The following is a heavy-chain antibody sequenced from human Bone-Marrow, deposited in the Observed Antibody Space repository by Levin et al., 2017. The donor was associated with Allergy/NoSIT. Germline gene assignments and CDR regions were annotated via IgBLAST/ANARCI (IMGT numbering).Heavy chain of an antibody. CDR1: GDSMTSTTRSAYY. CDR3: ARQVFHGSGSYYNFDQ. D-gene: IGHD3-10*01. J-gene: IGHJ5*02. Sequence: ASETLSLTCSVSGDSMTSTTRSAYYWAWIRQSQEKGLQWIGSIYYSGPTYYNPSLTSRASMSIDPAKNQFSLKLASVTAEDTALYYCARQVFHGSGSYYNFDQWGQGTLVSVSS. V-gene: IGHV4-39*01. CDR2: IYYSGPT.